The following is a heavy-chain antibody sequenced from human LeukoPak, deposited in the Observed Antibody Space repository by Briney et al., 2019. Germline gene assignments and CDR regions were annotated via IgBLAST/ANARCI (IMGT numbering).Heavy chain of an antibody. V-gene: IGHV4-4*07. CDR2: IFTSGST. J-gene: IGHJ4*02. Sequence: SDTLSLTCTASGHPNSRYYWSLIRQPAGQGLEWIGRIFTSGSTNYNPSLKSRLTMSVDMSKNQFSLKLSYVTAADTAVYYCARGGDWNPFDYWGQGILVTVSS. D-gene: IGHD1-1*01. CDR1: GHPNSRYY. CDR3: ARGGDWNPFDY.